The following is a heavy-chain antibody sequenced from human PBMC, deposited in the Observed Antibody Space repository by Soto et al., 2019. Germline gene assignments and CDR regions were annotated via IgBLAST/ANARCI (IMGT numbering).Heavy chain of an antibody. D-gene: IGHD3-3*01. J-gene: IGHJ6*02. V-gene: IGHV3-15*07. CDR3: TTDRPTIGPLYYYGMDV. CDR1: GFTFSNAW. Sequence: EMQLVESGGGLVQPGGSLRLSCAASGFTFSNAWMNWVRQAPGKGMEWVGRIKSKTDGGTTDYAAPVKGRFTISRDDSKNTLYLQMNSLTTEDTAVYYCTTDRPTIGPLYYYGMDVWGQGTTVTVSS. CDR2: IKSKTDGGTT.